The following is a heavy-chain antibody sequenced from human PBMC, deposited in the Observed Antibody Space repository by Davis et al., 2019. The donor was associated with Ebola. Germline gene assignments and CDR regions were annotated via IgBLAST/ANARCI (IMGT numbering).Heavy chain of an antibody. V-gene: IGHV3-30*02. CDR2: IRYDGNNE. J-gene: IGHJ4*02. CDR3: TKANIPKMTTVSGFDY. CDR1: GFTFSSSW. Sequence: GGSLRLSCAASGFTFSSSWMSWVRQAPGKGLEWVAFIRYDGNNEYYGDSVKGRFTISRDNSKNTLYLQMNSLRAEDTAVYYCTKANIPKMTTVSGFDYWGQGTLVTVSS. D-gene: IGHD4-11*01.